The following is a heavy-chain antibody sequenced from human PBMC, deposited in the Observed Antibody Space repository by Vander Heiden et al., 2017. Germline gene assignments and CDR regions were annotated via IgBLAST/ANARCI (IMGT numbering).Heavy chain of an antibody. CDR2: ISGGSGAI. CDR3: AKGGSRTSYYDRCFDS. V-gene: IGHV3-23*01. J-gene: IGHJ4*02. Sequence: EVQLLESGGGLVQPGGSLRLSCVSSGFTFSKYAMSWVRQAPGKGPEWVSAISGGSGAIFYADSVNGRFTVSRDNSKNTRYLQLNSLRADQTALYYCAKGGSRTSYYDRCFDSWGQGTLVTVSS. CDR1: GFTFSKYA. D-gene: IGHD3-22*01.